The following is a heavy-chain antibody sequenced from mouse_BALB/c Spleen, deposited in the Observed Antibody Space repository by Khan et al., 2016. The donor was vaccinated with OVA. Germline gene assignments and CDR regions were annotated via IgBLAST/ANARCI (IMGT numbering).Heavy chain of an antibody. Sequence: EVQLQESGPGLVKPSQSLSLTCTVTGYPITSDYAWNWIRQFPENKLEWMGYISYSGSTSYNPSLKSRISITRDTSKNQFFLQLTSVTTEDTATYYCARQNYYGYAMDYWGQGTSVTVSS. CDR2: ISYSGST. J-gene: IGHJ4*01. V-gene: IGHV3-2*02. CDR3: ARQNYYGYAMDY. D-gene: IGHD1-1*01. CDR1: GYPITSDYA.